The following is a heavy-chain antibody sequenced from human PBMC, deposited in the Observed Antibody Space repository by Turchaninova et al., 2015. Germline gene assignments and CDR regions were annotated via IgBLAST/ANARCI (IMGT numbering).Heavy chain of an antibody. Sequence: QMQVVQSGPEVKKPGTSVKVSGMASGLTLSNPAMQWGRQARGQPLEWIAWIVVGSGSTSYAQSFQGRVAVTRDMSSSTVYMELSSLTSEDTATYYCAAEVYDYGSCWFDPGAREPWSPSPQ. V-gene: IGHV1-58*02. CDR3: AAEVYDYGSCWFDP. D-gene: IGHD3-10*01. CDR1: GLTLSNPA. CDR2: IVVGSGST. J-gene: IGHJ5*02.